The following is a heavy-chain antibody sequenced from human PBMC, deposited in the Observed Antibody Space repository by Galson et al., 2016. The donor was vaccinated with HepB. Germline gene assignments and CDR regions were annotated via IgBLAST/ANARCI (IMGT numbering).Heavy chain of an antibody. CDR3: ARDRKSRERFSYGMDV. V-gene: IGHV4-59*01. D-gene: IGHD3-3*01. CDR2: MYYSGNT. J-gene: IGHJ6*02. CDR1: AGSITSNY. Sequence: ETLSLTCTVSAGSITSNYWHWIRQPPGKGLEWIGYMYYSGNTHYNPSFESRVNISIDTSKNQVSLRLTSVTAADTAVYYCARDRKSRERFSYGMDVWGQGITVSVSS.